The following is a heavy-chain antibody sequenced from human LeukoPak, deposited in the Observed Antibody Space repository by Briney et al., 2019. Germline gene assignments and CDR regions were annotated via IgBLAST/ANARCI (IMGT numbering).Heavy chain of an antibody. CDR2: INPNSGGT. V-gene: IGHV1-2*04. CDR3: ARANALYCSSTSCLFDY. J-gene: IGHJ4*02. CDR1: GYTFTGYY. D-gene: IGHD2-2*01. Sequence: ASVKVSCTASGYTFTGYYMHWVRQAPGQGLEWMGWINPNSGGTYSAQKFQGWVTMTRDTSISTAYMELSRLTSDDTAVYYGARANALYCSSTSCLFDYWGQGTLVTVSS.